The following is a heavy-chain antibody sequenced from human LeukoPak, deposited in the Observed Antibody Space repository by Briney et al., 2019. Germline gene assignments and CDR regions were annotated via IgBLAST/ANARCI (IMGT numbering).Heavy chain of an antibody. V-gene: IGHV3-30*02. D-gene: IGHD5-24*01. CDR1: GFTFSSYG. Sequence: GGSLRLSCAASGFTFSSYGMHWVRQAPGKGLEWVAFIRYDGSNKYYADSVKGRFTISRDNAKNSLYLQMNSPRAEDTAVYYCARQVSLRGYNPGYWGQGTLVTVSS. J-gene: IGHJ4*02. CDR3: ARQVSLRGYNPGY. CDR2: IRYDGSNK.